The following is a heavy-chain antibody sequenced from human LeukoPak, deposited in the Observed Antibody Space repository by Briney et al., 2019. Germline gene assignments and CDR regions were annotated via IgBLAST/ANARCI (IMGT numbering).Heavy chain of an antibody. CDR1: GGTFSSYA. CDR2: IIPIFGTA. Sequence: SVKVSCKASGGTFSSYAISWVRQAPGQGLEWMGGIIPIFGTANYAQKFQGRVTITADESTSTAYMELSSLRSEDTAVYYCAGDVLAGPGGTLLGYFDYWGQGTLVTVSS. J-gene: IGHJ4*02. V-gene: IGHV1-69*13. D-gene: IGHD1-14*01. CDR3: AGDVLAGPGGTLLGYFDY.